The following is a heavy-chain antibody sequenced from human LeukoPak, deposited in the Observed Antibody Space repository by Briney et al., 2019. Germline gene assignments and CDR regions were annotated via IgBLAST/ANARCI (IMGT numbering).Heavy chain of an antibody. CDR3: AKDQGYSYYYLDY. J-gene: IGHJ4*02. Sequence: GGSLRLSCAASGLTFNTHAMSWVRQAPGKGLEWVSGINGNGASTYYSDSVKGRFTISRDNSKNTLYLQMSSLRAEDTAVYYCAKDQGYSYYYLDYWGQGTLVTVSS. CDR1: GLTFNTHA. CDR2: INGNGAST. D-gene: IGHD5-18*01. V-gene: IGHV3-23*01.